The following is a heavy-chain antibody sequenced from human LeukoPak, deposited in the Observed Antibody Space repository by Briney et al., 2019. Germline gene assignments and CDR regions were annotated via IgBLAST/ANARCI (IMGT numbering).Heavy chain of an antibody. D-gene: IGHD1-14*01. CDR2: INQDGSEK. V-gene: IGHV3-7*01. J-gene: IGHJ4*02. CDR3: ARGWAGFDY. Sequence: LEWVAKINQDGSEKYYVDSVKGRFTISRDTAKNSLYLQMNSLRAEDTAVYSCARGWAGFDYWGQGTLVTVSS.